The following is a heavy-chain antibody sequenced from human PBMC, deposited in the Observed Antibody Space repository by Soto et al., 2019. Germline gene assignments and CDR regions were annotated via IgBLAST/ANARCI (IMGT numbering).Heavy chain of an antibody. CDR2: ISGSGGST. J-gene: IGHJ6*02. V-gene: IGHV3-23*01. D-gene: IGHD5-18*01. CDR3: ATDRDTAMAPLYYYGMDV. Sequence: GGSLRLSCAASGFTFSSYAMSWVRQAPGRGLEWVSAISGSGGSTYYADSVEGRFTISRDNSKNTLYLQMNSLRAEDTAVYYCATDRDTAMAPLYYYGMDVWGQGTTVTVSS. CDR1: GFTFSSYA.